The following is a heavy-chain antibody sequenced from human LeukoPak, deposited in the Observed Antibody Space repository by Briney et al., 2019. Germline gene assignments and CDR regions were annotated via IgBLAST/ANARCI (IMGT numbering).Heavy chain of an antibody. Sequence: SSETLSLTCTVSGGSISSYYWSWIRQPPGKGLEWIGYIYYSGSTNYNPSLESRVTISVDTSKNQFSLKLSSVTAADTAVYYCARAQYSSSWYNDYWGQGTLVTVSS. V-gene: IGHV4-59*01. D-gene: IGHD6-13*01. CDR3: ARAQYSSSWYNDY. J-gene: IGHJ4*02. CDR1: GGSISSYY. CDR2: IYYSGST.